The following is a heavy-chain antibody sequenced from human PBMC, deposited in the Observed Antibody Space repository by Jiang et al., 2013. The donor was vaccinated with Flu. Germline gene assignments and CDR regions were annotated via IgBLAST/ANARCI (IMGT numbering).Heavy chain of an antibody. J-gene: IGHJ4*02. Sequence: GPGLVKPSETLSLTCTVSGASLNNYFWSWLRRPAGEGLEWIGRIFVTGSTNYHPSLKSRVTLSLDTSKNQLSLELISVTAADTAVYYCARDAGGSGNSWGQGTVVTVSS. D-gene: IGHD3-10*01. V-gene: IGHV4-4*07. CDR3: ARDAGGSGNS. CDR1: GASLNNYF. CDR2: IFVTGST.